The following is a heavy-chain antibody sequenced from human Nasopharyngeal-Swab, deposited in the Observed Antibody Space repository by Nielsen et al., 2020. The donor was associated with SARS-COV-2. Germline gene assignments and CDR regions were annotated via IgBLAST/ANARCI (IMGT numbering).Heavy chain of an antibody. D-gene: IGHD3-22*01. CDR2: IYHSGST. J-gene: IGHJ4*02. CDR3: ARALDYYDSSGYSSPAPYFDY. CDR1: GGSFSGYY. Sequence: SETLSLTCAVYGGSFSGYYWGWIRQPPGKGLEWIGSIYHSGSTYYNPSLKSRVTISVDTSKNQFSLKLSSVTAADTAVYYCARALDYYDSSGYSSPAPYFDYWGQGTLVTVSS. V-gene: IGHV4-38-2*01.